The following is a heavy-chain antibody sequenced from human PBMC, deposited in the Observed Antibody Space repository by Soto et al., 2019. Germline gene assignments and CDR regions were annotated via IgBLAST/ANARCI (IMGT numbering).Heavy chain of an antibody. J-gene: IGHJ6*02. Sequence: ASVKVSCKASGYTFTSYGISCVRQAPGQVLEWMGWISAYNGNTNYAQKLQGRVTMTTDTSTSTAYMELRSLRSDDTAVYYCARSLTTSGGNSVVDYYYYGMDVWGQGTTVTVSS. CDR2: ISAYNGNT. D-gene: IGHD2-21*02. V-gene: IGHV1-18*04. CDR1: GYTFTSYG. CDR3: ARSLTTSGGNSVVDYYYYGMDV.